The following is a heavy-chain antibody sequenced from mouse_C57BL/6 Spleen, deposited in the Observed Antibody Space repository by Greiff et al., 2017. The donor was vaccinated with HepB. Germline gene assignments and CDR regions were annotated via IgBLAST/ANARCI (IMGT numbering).Heavy chain of an antibody. Sequence: QVQLQQSGAELARPGASVKLSCKASGYTFTSYGISWVKQRTGQGLEWIGEIYPRSGNTYYNEKFKGKATLTADKSSSTAYMELRSLTSEDSAVYFCARPQLGRGGNYFDYWGQGTTLTVSS. J-gene: IGHJ2*01. CDR3: ARPQLGRGGNYFDY. CDR2: IYPRSGNT. V-gene: IGHV1-81*01. CDR1: GYTFTSYG. D-gene: IGHD4-1*02.